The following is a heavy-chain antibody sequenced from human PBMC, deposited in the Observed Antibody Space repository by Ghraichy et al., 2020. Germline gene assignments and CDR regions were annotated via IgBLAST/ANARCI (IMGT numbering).Heavy chain of an antibody. V-gene: IGHV4-59*01. CDR2: IYYSGST. CDR3: ARVRNLGYFDY. D-gene: IGHD1-14*01. CDR1: GGSISSYY. Sequence: SETLSLTCTVSGGSISSYYWSWIRQPPGKGLEWIGYIYYSGSTNYNPSLKSRVTISVDTSKNQFSLKLSSVTAADTAVYYCARVRNLGYFDYWGQGTLVTVSS. J-gene: IGHJ4*02.